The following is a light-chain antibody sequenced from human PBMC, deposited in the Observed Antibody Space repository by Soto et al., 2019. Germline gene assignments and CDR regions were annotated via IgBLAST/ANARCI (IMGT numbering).Light chain of an antibody. CDR2: DNN. J-gene: IGLJ2*01. CDR1: SSNVGNNY. V-gene: IGLV1-51*01. Sequence: QSVLTQPPSVSAAPGQKVTISCSGSSSNVGNNYVSWYQQLPETAPKLLIYDNNKRPSGIPDRFAGSKSGTSGTLGITGLQTGDEADYYCGAWDSSLSAVVFGGGTKLTVL. CDR3: GAWDSSLSAVV.